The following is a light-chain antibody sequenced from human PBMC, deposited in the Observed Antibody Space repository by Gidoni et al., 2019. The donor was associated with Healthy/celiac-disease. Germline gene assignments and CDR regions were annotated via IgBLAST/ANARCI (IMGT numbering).Light chain of an antibody. CDR3: QQYGSSPRT. Sequence: EIALTQSPGTLSLSPGERATLSCRASQSVSSSYLAGYQQKPGQAPRLLIYGASSRATGVPDRFSGSGSGTDFTLTSSRLEPEDFAVYYCQQYGSSPRTFGQGTKVEIK. V-gene: IGKV3-20*01. CDR2: GAS. CDR1: QSVSSSY. J-gene: IGKJ1*01.